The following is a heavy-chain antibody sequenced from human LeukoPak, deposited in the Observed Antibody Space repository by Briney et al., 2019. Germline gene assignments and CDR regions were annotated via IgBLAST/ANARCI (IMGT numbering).Heavy chain of an antibody. J-gene: IGHJ4*02. CDR2: INSDGSST. V-gene: IGHV3-74*01. D-gene: IGHD3-10*01. CDR1: GFTFSSYW. CDR3: ARSRGYAGFN. Sequence: PGGSLRLSCAASGFTFSSYWMHWVRQAPGKGLVWVSCINSDGSSTSYADSVKGRFTISRDNAKNTLYLQMNSPRAEDTAVYYCARSRGYAGFNWGQGTLVTVSS.